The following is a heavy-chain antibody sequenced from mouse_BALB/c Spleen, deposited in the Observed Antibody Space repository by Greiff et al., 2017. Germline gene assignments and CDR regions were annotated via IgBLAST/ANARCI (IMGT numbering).Heavy chain of an antibody. D-gene: IGHD2-4*01. Sequence: DVKFVESGGGLVKPGGSLKLSCAASGFTFSSYTMSWVRQTPEKRLEWVATISSGGSYTYYPDSVKGRFTISRDNAKNTLYLQMSSLKSEDTAMYYCTRDQGAYDYDGGFAYWGQGTLVTVSA. CDR2: ISSGGSYT. V-gene: IGHV5-6-4*01. CDR3: TRDQGAYDYDGGFAY. CDR1: GFTFSSYT. J-gene: IGHJ3*01.